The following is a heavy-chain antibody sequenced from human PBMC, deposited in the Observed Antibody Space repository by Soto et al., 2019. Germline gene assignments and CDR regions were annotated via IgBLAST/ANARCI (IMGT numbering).Heavy chain of an antibody. CDR3: ARREIQGPIDY. D-gene: IGHD1-26*01. CDR1: GYSISSSNW. Sequence: QVQLQESGPGLVKPSDTLSLTCAVSGYSISSSNWWGWIRQPPGKGLEWIGYIYYSGTTYDNPSLKSRVTMSEDTTKNQLSLKLTSVTAVDTAVYYCARREIQGPIDYWGQGTLVTVSS. J-gene: IGHJ4*02. CDR2: IYYSGTT. V-gene: IGHV4-28*01.